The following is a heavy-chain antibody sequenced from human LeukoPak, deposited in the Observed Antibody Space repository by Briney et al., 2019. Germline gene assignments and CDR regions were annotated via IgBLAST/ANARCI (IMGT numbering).Heavy chain of an antibody. CDR2: INTDGSST. Sequence: GGSLRLSCAASGFTFDDYAMHWVRQAPGKGLVWVSRINTDGSSTSYADSVKGRFTISRDNAKNTLYLQMNSLRAEDTAVYYCARGGWELDYWGQGTLVTVSS. J-gene: IGHJ4*02. D-gene: IGHD1-26*01. CDR1: GFTFDDYA. CDR3: ARGGWELDY. V-gene: IGHV3-74*01.